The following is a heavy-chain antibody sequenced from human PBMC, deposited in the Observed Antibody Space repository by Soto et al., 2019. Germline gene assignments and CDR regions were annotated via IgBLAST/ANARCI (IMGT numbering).Heavy chain of an antibody. Sequence: EVQLLESGGGFVQPGGSLRLSCAASAFTFSTYAMTWVRQAPGKGLEWVSSVSGSGGSTYYADSVKGRFTISRDNSKNTLYLHMNRLRAEDTAVYFCAKYSATCSVISCLRPFALNVWGQGTTVTVSS. CDR3: AKYSATCSVISCLRPFALNV. J-gene: IGHJ6*02. V-gene: IGHV3-23*01. CDR1: AFTFSTYA. CDR2: VSGSGGST. D-gene: IGHD2-15*01.